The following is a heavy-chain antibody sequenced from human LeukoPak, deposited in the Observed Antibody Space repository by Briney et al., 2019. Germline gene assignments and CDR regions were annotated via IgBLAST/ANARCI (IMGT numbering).Heavy chain of an antibody. CDR1: GGTFSSYA. CDR3: ARFRDRLGAQAEPYYFDY. D-gene: IGHD3-16*01. J-gene: IGHJ4*02. V-gene: IGHV1-69*13. Sequence: ASVKVSCKASGGTFSSYAISWVRQAPGQGLEWMGGIIPIFGTASYAQKFQGRVTITADESTSTAYMELSSLRSEDTAVYYCARFRDRLGAQAEPYYFDYWGQGTLVTVSS. CDR2: IIPIFGTA.